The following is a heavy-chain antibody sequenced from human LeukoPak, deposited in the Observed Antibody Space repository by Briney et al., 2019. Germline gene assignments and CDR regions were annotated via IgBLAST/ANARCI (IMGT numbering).Heavy chain of an antibody. V-gene: IGHV1-46*01. J-gene: IGHJ6*02. Sequence: GSSVKVSCKASGYTFTSYYMHWVRQAPGQGLEWMGIINPSGGSTSYAQKFQGRVTMTRDTSTSTVYMELSSLRSEDTAVYYCARASAAGNYYYYYGMDVWGQGTTVTVSS. CDR3: ARASAAGNYYYYYGMDV. CDR1: GYTFTSYY. D-gene: IGHD6-13*01. CDR2: INPSGGST.